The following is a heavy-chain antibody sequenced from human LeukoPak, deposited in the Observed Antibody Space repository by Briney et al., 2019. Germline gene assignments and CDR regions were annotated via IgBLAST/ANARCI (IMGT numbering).Heavy chain of an antibody. CDR2: ISAYNGNT. Sequence: ASVKVSCKASGYTFTSYGISWVRQAPGQGLEWMGWISAYNGNTNYAQKLQGRVTMTTDTSTSTAYMELRSLRSDHTAVYYCARVEDIVVVPTASGVPYYFDYWGQGILVTVSS. J-gene: IGHJ4*02. V-gene: IGHV1-18*01. D-gene: IGHD2-2*01. CDR3: ARVEDIVVVPTASGVPYYFDY. CDR1: GYTFTSYG.